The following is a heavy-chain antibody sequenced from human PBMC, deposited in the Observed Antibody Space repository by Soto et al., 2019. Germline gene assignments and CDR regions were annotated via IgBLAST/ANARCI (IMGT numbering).Heavy chain of an antibody. CDR2: IRSKAYGGTT. CDR1: GFTFGDYA. V-gene: IGHV3-49*03. D-gene: IGHD3-3*01. J-gene: IGHJ6*02. Sequence: PGGSLRLSCTASGFTFGDYAMSWFRQAPGKGLEWVGFIRSKAYGGTTEYAASVKGRFTISRDDSKSIAYLQMNSLKTEDTAVYYCTRDLGGFLEWLPSENYYYGMDVWGQGTTVTVS. CDR3: TRDLGGFLEWLPSENYYYGMDV.